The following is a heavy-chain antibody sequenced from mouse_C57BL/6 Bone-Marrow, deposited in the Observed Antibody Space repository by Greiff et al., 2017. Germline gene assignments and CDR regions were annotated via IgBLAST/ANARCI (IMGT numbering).Heavy chain of an antibody. CDR1: GFAFSSSW. Sequence: VQLQQSGPELVKPGASVKISCTASGFAFSSSWMNWVQQRPGKGLEWIGRIDPGDGDTNYNGKFKGKATLTADKSSSTAYLQLSSLTSEDSAVYFCARPQLAWFAYWGQGTLVTVSA. CDR3: ARPQLAWFAY. V-gene: IGHV1-82*01. J-gene: IGHJ3*01. CDR2: IDPGDGDT. D-gene: IGHD6-1*01.